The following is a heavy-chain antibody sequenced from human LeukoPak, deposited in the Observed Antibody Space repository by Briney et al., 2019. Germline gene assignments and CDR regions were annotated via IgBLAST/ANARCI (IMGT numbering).Heavy chain of an antibody. V-gene: IGHV4-30-4*08. CDR2: IYYSGST. CDR3: ARGPKDIVVVPAAMGWFDP. CDR1: GGSISSGDYY. D-gene: IGHD2-2*01. J-gene: IGHJ5*02. Sequence: PSQTLSLTCTVSGGSISSGDYYWSWIRQPPGKGLEWIGYIYYSGSTYYNPSLKSRVTISVDTSKNQFSLKLSSVTAADTAVYYCARGPKDIVVVPAAMGWFDPWGQGTLVTVSS.